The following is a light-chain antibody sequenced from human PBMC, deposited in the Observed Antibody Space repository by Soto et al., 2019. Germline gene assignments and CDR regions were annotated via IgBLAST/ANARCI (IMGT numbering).Light chain of an antibody. CDR2: EVS. CDR3: SSYTSRSTHWV. V-gene: IGLV2-14*01. J-gene: IGLJ3*02. Sequence: QSALTQPASVSGSPGQSITISCTGTSSDVGGYNYVSWYQQHPGKAPKLMIYEVSNRPSGVSNRFSRSKSGNTASLTISGLQAEYAADYSCSSYTSRSTHWVFGGGTKLTVL. CDR1: SSDVGGYNY.